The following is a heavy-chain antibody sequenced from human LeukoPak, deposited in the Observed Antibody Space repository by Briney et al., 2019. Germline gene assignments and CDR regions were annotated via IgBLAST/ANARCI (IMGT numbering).Heavy chain of an antibody. V-gene: IGHV4-39*01. CDR1: GGSISSGSHY. CDR3: ARYPYSDSGVWQAFDY. D-gene: IGHD5-12*01. Sequence: PSETLSLTCIVSGGSISSGSHYWGWIRQPPGKGLEWTGSMHYSGITYYNPSLTSRVTISVATSKNQFSLRLTSVTAADTAVYYCARYPYSDSGVWQAFDYWGQGTLVTVSS. CDR2: MHYSGIT. J-gene: IGHJ4*02.